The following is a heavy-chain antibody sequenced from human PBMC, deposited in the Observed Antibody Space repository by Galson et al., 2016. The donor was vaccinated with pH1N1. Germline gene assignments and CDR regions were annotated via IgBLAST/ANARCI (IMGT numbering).Heavy chain of an antibody. J-gene: IGHJ4*02. CDR2: IIGSGSIT. D-gene: IGHD5-24*01. CDR3: VREIREDYNYGNFDY. Sequence: SLRLSCAASGFNFKTYEMHWVRQAPGKGLEWVSYIIGSGSITNYADAVRGRFTISRDNAKNSLFLQMDSLRAEDTAIYYCVREIREDYNYGNFDYWGQGTLVTVSS. CDR1: GFNFKTYE. V-gene: IGHV3-48*03.